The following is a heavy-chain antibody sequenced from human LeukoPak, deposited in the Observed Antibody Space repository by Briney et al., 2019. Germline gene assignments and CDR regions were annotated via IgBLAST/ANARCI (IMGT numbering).Heavy chain of an antibody. CDR3: ARGRRISVIVVVPAARGYYFDY. D-gene: IGHD2-2*01. J-gene: IGHJ4*02. CDR2: INHSGST. Sequence: PSETLSLTCAVYGGSFSGYYWSWIRQPPGKGLEWIGEINHSGSTNYNPSLKSRVTISVDTSKNQFSLKLSSVTAADTAVYYCARGRRISVIVVVPAARGYYFDYWGQGTLVTVSS. CDR1: GGSFSGYY. V-gene: IGHV4-34*01.